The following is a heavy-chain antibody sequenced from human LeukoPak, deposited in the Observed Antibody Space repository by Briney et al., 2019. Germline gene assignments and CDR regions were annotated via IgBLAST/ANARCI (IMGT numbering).Heavy chain of an antibody. CDR2: ISYDGSNK. D-gene: IGHD5-24*01. Sequence: PGGSLRLSCAASGFTFSSYAMHWVRQAPGKGLEWVAVISYDGSNKYYADSVKGRFTISRDNSKNTLYLQMNSLRAEDTAVYYCARNAVWDGYVIQDYWGQGTLVTVSS. CDR1: GFTFSSYA. V-gene: IGHV3-30*04. CDR3: ARNAVWDGYVIQDY. J-gene: IGHJ4*02.